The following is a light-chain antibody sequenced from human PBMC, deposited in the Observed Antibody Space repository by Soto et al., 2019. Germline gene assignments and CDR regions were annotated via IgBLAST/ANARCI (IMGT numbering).Light chain of an antibody. V-gene: IGLV4-69*01. CDR2: LNSDGSH. CDR3: QTWGTGIVV. J-gene: IGLJ2*01. CDR1: SGHSSYA. Sequence: QLVLTQSPSASASLGASVKLTCTLSSGHSSYAIAWHQQQPEKGPRYLMKLNSDGSHRKGDGIPDRFSGSSSGAERYLTISSLQSEDEADYYCQTWGTGIVVFGGGTQLTDL.